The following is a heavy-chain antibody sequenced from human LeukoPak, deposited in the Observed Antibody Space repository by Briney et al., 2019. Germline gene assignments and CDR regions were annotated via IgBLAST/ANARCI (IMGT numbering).Heavy chain of an antibody. CDR1: GFTLSNYW. CDR3: ARGGLRYFAL. CDR2: IKEDGSEK. D-gene: IGHD3-16*01. J-gene: IGHJ5*02. V-gene: IGHV3-7*04. Sequence: GGSLRLSCAASGFTLSNYWMSWVRQAPGKGLEWVANIKEDGSEKYYVDSVKGRFTISRDNGKNSLYLQMNSLRVEDTAVYYCARGGLRYFALWGQGALVTVSS.